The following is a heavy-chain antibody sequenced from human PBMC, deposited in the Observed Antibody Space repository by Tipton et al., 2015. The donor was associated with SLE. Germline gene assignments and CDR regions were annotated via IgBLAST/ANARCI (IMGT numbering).Heavy chain of an antibody. CDR2: IYYSGST. Sequence: TLSLTCTVSGGSISSSSYYWGWIRQPPGKGLEWIGSIYYSGSTYYNPSLKSRVTISVDTSKNQFSLKLSSVTAADTAVYYCARGNAAAARGYFQHWGQGTLVTVSS. V-gene: IGHV4-39*01. CDR1: GGSISSSSYY. J-gene: IGHJ1*01. D-gene: IGHD6-13*01. CDR3: ARGNAAAARGYFQH.